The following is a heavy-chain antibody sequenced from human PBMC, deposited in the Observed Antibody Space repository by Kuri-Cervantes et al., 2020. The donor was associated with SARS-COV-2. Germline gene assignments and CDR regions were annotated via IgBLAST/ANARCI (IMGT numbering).Heavy chain of an antibody. CDR1: GFTFSAYT. Sequence: GESLKISCVASGFTFSAYTLNWVRQAPGKGLEWVSGIKWNGVSTGYADSVKGRFTISRDNAKNSLYLQMNSLRAEDTALYYCARGVVRATYADYWGQGTLVTVSS. D-gene: IGHD3-10*01. J-gene: IGHJ4*02. CDR3: ARGVVRATYADY. V-gene: IGHV3-20*04. CDR2: IKWNGVST.